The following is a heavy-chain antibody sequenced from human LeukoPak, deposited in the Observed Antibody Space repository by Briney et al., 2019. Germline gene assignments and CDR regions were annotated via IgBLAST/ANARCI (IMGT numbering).Heavy chain of an antibody. CDR3: AVWGYCSSTSCFGGFDP. CDR1: GGTFSSYA. D-gene: IGHD2-2*01. Sequence: SVKVSCKASGGTFSSYAISWVRQAPGQGLEWMGGIIPIFGTANYAQKFQGRVTITADESTSTAYMELSSLRSEDTAVYYCAVWGYCSSTSCFGGFDPWGQGTLVTVSS. J-gene: IGHJ5*02. V-gene: IGHV1-69*13. CDR2: IIPIFGTA.